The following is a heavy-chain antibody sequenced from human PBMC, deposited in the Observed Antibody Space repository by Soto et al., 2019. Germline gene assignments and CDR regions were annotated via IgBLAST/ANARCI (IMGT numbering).Heavy chain of an antibody. CDR2: IYYSGST. V-gene: IGHV4-39*01. J-gene: IGHJ4*02. D-gene: IGHD6-19*01. Sequence: SETLSLTCTVSGGSISSSSYYWGWIRQPPGKGLERIGSIYYSGSTYYNPSLKSRVTISVDTSKNQFSLRLSSVTAADTAVYYCARKTGYSSGWSYDYWGQGTLVTVSS. CDR1: GGSISSSSYY. CDR3: ARKTGYSSGWSYDY.